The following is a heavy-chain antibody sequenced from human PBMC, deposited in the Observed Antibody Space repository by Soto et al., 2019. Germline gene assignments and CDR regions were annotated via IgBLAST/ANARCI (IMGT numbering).Heavy chain of an antibody. Sequence: SETLSLICDVYGGSFSGYYWSWIRQPPGKGLEWIGEINHSGSTNYNPSLKSRVTISVDTSKNQFSLKLSSVTAADTAVYYCARRFFDYYASSGYYYGAYWFDPWGQGTLVTVSS. V-gene: IGHV4-34*01. CDR1: GGSFSGYY. CDR2: INHSGST. CDR3: ARRFFDYYASSGYYYGAYWFDP. J-gene: IGHJ5*02. D-gene: IGHD3-22*01.